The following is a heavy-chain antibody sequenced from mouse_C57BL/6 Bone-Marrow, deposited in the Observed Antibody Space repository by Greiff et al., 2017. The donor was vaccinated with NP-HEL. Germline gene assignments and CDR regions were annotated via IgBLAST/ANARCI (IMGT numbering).Heavy chain of an antibody. Sequence: VQLQQSGAELVRPGASVKLSCTASGFNIKDDYMHWVQQRPEQGLEWIGWIDPENGDTEYASKFQGKATITADTSSNTAYLQLSSLTSEDTAVYYCTRLYYGYDDPWLDYWGQGTSVTVSS. J-gene: IGHJ4*01. CDR2: IDPENGDT. V-gene: IGHV14-4*01. D-gene: IGHD2-2*01. CDR3: TRLYYGYDDPWLDY. CDR1: GFNIKDDY.